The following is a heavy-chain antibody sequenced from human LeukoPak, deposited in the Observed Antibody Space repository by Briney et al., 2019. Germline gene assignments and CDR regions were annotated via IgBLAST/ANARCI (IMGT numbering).Heavy chain of an antibody. Sequence: SEALSLTCAVSGYSISSGYYWGWIRQPPGKGLEWIGSIYHSGGTYYNPSLKSRVTISVDTSKNQFSLKLSSVTAADTAVYYCARTQWFGELLSDYWGQGTLVTVSS. CDR3: ARTQWFGELLSDY. CDR1: GYSISSGYY. V-gene: IGHV4-38-2*01. D-gene: IGHD3-10*01. J-gene: IGHJ4*02. CDR2: IYHSGGT.